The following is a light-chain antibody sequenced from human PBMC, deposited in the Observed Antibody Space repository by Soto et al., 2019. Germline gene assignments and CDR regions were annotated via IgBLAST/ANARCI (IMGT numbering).Light chain of an antibody. CDR2: DAS. V-gene: IGKV3-11*01. J-gene: IGKJ3*01. Sequence: ETVLTQSPATLSLSPGERATLSCRASQSVSRYLAWYQQKPGQAPRLLIYDASNRATGIPARFSGSGSGTDFTLTIXSLEPDDFAVYYCQQRSNWLFGPGSKVDTK. CDR3: QQRSNWL. CDR1: QSVSRY.